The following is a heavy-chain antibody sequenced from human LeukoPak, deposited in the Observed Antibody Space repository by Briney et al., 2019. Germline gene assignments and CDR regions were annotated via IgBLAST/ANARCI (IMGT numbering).Heavy chain of an antibody. CDR3: ARPGQLGEYTPYYFDY. V-gene: IGHV5-51*01. CDR1: GYNFSSYW. D-gene: IGHD7-27*01. CDR2: IYPFDSDT. J-gene: IGHJ4*02. Sequence: GESLKISCKGSGYNFSSYWIGWVRQMPGKGLEWMGIIYPFDSDTRYSPSFQGQVTISVDKSISTAYLQWSSLKASDTAMYYCARPGQLGEYTPYYFDYWGQGTLVTVSS.